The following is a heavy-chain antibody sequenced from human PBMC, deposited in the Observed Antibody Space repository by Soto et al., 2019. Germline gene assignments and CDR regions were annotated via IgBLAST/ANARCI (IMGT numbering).Heavy chain of an antibody. Sequence: EVNLLESGGDLVQPGGSLTLSCGASGFTFDNHAMSWVRQAPGKGLEWVSAISGNAVATYYADSVKGRFTISRDNSNNMVYLQMNRLRAEDTGIYCCVKDAISMVRGTNNWFDPWGQGTLVTVSS. V-gene: IGHV3-23*01. J-gene: IGHJ5*02. CDR2: ISGNAVAT. CDR3: VKDAISMVRGTNNWFDP. CDR1: GFTFDNHA. D-gene: IGHD3-10*01.